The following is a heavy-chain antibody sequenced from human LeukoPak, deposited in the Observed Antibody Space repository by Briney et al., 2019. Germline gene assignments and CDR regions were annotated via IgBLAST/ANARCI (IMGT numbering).Heavy chain of an antibody. CDR2: IYYSGRT. Sequence: SETLSLTCTVSGGSISSSSYYWGWIRQSPGKGLEWIGSIYYSGRTYYNPSLKSRVTISVDTSKSQFSLKLSSVTAADTARYYCAGVDSRKFGGDPPPSFDYWGQGVLVAVSS. D-gene: IGHD3-10*01. CDR1: GGSISSSSYY. J-gene: IGHJ4*02. CDR3: AGVDSRKFGGDPPPSFDY. V-gene: IGHV4-39*07.